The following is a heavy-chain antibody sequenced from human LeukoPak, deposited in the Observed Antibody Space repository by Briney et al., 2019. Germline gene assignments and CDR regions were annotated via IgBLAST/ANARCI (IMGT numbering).Heavy chain of an antibody. D-gene: IGHD4-17*01. J-gene: IGHJ5*02. V-gene: IGHV3-23*01. Sequence: GGSLRLSCAASGFTFSSYAMSWVRQAPGKGLEWVSAISGSGGSTYYADSVKGRFTISRDNSKNTLYLQMNSLRAEDTAVYYRAKVADDYGDYDWFDPWGQGTLVTVSS. CDR1: GFTFSSYA. CDR3: AKVADDYGDYDWFDP. CDR2: ISGSGGST.